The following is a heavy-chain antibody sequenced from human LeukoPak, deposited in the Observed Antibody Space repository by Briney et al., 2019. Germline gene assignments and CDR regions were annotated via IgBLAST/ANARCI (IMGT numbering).Heavy chain of an antibody. V-gene: IGHV4-34*01. J-gene: IGHJ4*02. CDR2: INHSGST. CDR1: GGSFSGYY. CDR3: ARDPPPYSSGWHGSV. D-gene: IGHD6-19*01. Sequence: SETLSLTCAVYGGSFSGYYWSWIRQPPGKGLEWIGEINHSGSTNYNPSLKSRVTISVDTSKNQFSLKLSSVTAADTAVYYCARDPPPYSSGWHGSVWGQGTLVTVSS.